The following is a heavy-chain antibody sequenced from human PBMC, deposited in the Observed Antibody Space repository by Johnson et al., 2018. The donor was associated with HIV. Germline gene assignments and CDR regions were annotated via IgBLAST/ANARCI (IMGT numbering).Heavy chain of an antibody. CDR1: GFTFSDYY. J-gene: IGHJ3*01. V-gene: IGHV3-11*01. CDR2: ISSSGSTI. Sequence: QVQLVESGGGLVPPGGSLRLSCAASGFTFSDYYMRWIRQAPGKGLEWVSYISSSGSTIYYADSVKGRFTISRDNVKKSLFLQMNGLRADDTAVYYCARDRVYSGSYYSGAFDVWGQGAMVTVSS. CDR3: ARDRVYSGSYYSGAFDV. D-gene: IGHD1-26*01.